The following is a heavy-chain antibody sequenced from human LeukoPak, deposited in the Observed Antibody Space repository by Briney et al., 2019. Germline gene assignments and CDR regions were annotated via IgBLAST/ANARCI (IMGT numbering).Heavy chain of an antibody. Sequence: ASGTLSLTCTVSGGSISSYYWSWIRQPPGKGLEWIGYFYYSGSTNYNPSLKSRVTISVDTSENQFSLKLSSVTAADTAVYYCARVYDSSGYYYSIFDYWGQGTLVTVSS. CDR2: FYYSGST. CDR1: GGSISSYY. D-gene: IGHD3-22*01. V-gene: IGHV4-59*01. CDR3: ARVYDSSGYYYSIFDY. J-gene: IGHJ4*02.